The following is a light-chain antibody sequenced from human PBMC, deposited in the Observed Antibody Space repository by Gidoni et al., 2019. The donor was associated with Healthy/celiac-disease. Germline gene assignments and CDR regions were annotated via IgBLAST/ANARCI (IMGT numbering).Light chain of an antibody. CDR2: GAS. CDR3: QQYNNWPPVT. Sequence: EIVMTQSPATLSVSPGERATPSGRASQSVSSNLAGYQQKPGQAPRLLLYGASTRATGIPARFSGSGSGTEFTLTISSLQSEDFAVYYCQQYNNWPPVTFGQGTKLEIK. V-gene: IGKV3-15*01. J-gene: IGKJ2*01. CDR1: QSVSSN.